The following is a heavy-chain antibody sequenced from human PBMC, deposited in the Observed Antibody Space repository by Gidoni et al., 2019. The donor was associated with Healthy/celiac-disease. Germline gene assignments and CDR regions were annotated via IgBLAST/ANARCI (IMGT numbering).Heavy chain of an antibody. CDR1: GFTFSSYA. D-gene: IGHD6-19*01. V-gene: IGHV3-23*01. Sequence: EVQLLESGGGLVQPGGSLRLSCAASGFTFSSYAMSWVRQASGKGLEWVSAISGSGGSTYYADSVKGRFTISRDNSKNTLYLQMNSLRAEDTAVYYCAKVEWVGDAFDIWGQGTMVTVSS. CDR3: AKVEWVGDAFDI. J-gene: IGHJ3*02. CDR2: ISGSGGST.